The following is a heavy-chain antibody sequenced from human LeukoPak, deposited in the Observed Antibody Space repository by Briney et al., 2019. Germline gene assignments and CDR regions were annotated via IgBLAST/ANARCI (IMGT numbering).Heavy chain of an antibody. D-gene: IGHD3-16*01. CDR1: GASISSYY. J-gene: IGHJ4*02. CDR3: ARGGVYFEY. CDR2: IYYSGST. Sequence: PSETLSLTCTVSGASISSYYWSWIRQPPGKGLEWIAYIYYSGSTNYNPSLKSRVTISVDTSKNQFSLKLSSVTAADTAVYYCARGGVYFEYWGQGTLVIVSS. V-gene: IGHV4-59*01.